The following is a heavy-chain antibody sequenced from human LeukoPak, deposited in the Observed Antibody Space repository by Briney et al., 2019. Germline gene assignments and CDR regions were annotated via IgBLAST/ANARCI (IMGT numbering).Heavy chain of an antibody. D-gene: IGHD4-23*01. CDR1: GYTFTSYD. J-gene: IGHJ4*02. Sequence: ASVKVSCKASGYTFTSYDINWVRQATGQGLEWMGWMNPNSGNTGYARKFQGRVTMTRNTSISTAYMELSSLRSEDTAVYYCARDGGDATIYLSFDYWGQGTLVTVSS. CDR3: ARDGGDATIYLSFDY. V-gene: IGHV1-8*01. CDR2: MNPNSGNT.